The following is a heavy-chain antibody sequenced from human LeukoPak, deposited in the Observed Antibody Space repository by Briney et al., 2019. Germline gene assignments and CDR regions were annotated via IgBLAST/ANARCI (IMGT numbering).Heavy chain of an antibody. CDR3: AKDTRDYGDYGY. V-gene: IGHV3-23*01. Sequence: FIFXSXAXXWXRXXXXKXXXXVSSISCSGGSTYYADSVKGRFTISRDNSKKTLYLQMNSLRAEDTAVYYCAKDTRDYGDYGYWGQGTLVTVSS. D-gene: IGHD4-17*01. CDR2: ISCSGGST. J-gene: IGHJ4*02. CDR1: FIFXSXA.